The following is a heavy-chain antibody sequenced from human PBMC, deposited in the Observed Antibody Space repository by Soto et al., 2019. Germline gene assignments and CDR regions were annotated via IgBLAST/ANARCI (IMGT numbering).Heavy chain of an antibody. V-gene: IGHV3-11*01. Sequence: PGGSLRLSCAASGFTVSDYYMSLIRQAPGKGLEWVSYISSSGSTIYYADSVKGRFTISRDNAKNSLYLQMNSLRAEDTAVYYCARVVTTWRSNDYWGQGTLVTVPS. CDR3: ARVVTTWRSNDY. D-gene: IGHD4-17*01. CDR1: GFTVSDYY. J-gene: IGHJ4*02. CDR2: ISSSGSTI.